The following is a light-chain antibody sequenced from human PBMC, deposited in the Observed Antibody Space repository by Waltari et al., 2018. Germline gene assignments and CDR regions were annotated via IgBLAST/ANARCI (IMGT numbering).Light chain of an antibody. CDR2: KNN. Sequence: QSVLSQPPSASGTPGQRVTISCSGSSSNIGGNYVYWYQQLPGTAPKLLIYKNNQRPSWVPNRFSGSKSGSSVSLAISGLRSEDEADYYCAAWDDSLSGWVFGGGTKLTVL. CDR3: AAWDDSLSGWV. J-gene: IGLJ3*02. V-gene: IGLV1-47*01. CDR1: SSNIGGNY.